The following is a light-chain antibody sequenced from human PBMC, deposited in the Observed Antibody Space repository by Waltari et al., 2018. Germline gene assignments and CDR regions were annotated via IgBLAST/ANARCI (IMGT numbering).Light chain of an antibody. J-gene: IGLJ7*01. CDR2: EET. CDR3: GTWDSSLSGAV. V-gene: IGLV1-51*02. Sequence: QSVLTQPPSVSAAPGQRVTIPCSGGSSNIGKNYVSWYRQFPGSAPKLLIYEETERPAGGQGGFSGSKSGTSATLDITGLQPGGEAEYYCGTWDSSLSGAVFGGGTLLTVL. CDR1: SSNIGKNY.